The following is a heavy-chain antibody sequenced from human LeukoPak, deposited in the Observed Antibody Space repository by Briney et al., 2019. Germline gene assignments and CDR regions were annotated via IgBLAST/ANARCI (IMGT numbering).Heavy chain of an antibody. Sequence: PGGSLRLSCAASELTSSTSWMSWVRQAPGKGLEWVSTISGGGGSTYYADSVKGRFTISRDNSKNTLYLQVNSLRAEDTAVYYCAKGGKWDVTPFDYWGQGTLVTVSS. CDR1: ELTSSTSW. D-gene: IGHD1-26*01. CDR2: ISGGGGST. CDR3: AKGGKWDVTPFDY. J-gene: IGHJ4*02. V-gene: IGHV3-23*01.